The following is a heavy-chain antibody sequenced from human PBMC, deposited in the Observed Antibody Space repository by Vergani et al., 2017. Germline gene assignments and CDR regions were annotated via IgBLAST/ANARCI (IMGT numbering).Heavy chain of an antibody. CDR3: ARDLDQVTPNYYYYYMDV. V-gene: IGHV4-4*07. CDR2: IYTSGST. D-gene: IGHD1/OR15-1a*01. Sequence: QVQLQESGPGLVQPSETLSLTCTVSGGSISSYYWSWIRQPAGKGLEWIGRIYTSGSTNYNPSLKSRVTMSVDTSKNQFSLKLSSVTAADTAVYYCARDLDQVTPNYYYYYMDVWGKGTTVTVSS. J-gene: IGHJ6*03. CDR1: GGSISSYY.